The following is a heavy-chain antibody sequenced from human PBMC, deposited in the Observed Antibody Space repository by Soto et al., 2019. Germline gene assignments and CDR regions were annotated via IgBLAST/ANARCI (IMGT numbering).Heavy chain of an antibody. J-gene: IGHJ4*02. D-gene: IGHD6-19*01. V-gene: IGHV3-9*01. CDR3: AKDVQPNGIAVAGTFDY. CDR2: ISWNSGSI. CDR1: GFTFDDYA. Sequence: GGSLRLSCAASGFTFDDYAMHWVRQAPGKGLEWVSGISWNSGSIGYADSVKGRFTISRDNAKNSLYLQMNSLRAEDTALYYCAKDVQPNGIAVAGTFDYWGQGTLVTVSS.